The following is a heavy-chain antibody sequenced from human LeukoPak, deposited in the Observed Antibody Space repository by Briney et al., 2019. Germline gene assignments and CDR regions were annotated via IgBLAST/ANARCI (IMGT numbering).Heavy chain of an antibody. D-gene: IGHD1-26*01. V-gene: IGHV1-69*05. CDR3: ARARGIVGATVDEAHTPFDY. CDR2: IIPIFGTA. Sequence: ASVKVSCKASGGTFSSYAISWVRQAPGQGLEWMGGIIPIFGTANYAQKFQGRVTITRDTSASTAYMELSSLRSEDTAVYYCARARGIVGATVDEAHTPFDYWGQGTLVTVSS. J-gene: IGHJ4*02. CDR1: GGTFSSYA.